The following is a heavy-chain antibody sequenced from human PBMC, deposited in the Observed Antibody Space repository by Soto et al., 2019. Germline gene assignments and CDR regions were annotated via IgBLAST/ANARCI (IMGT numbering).Heavy chain of an antibody. CDR3: ACYPHWGDFGGVIV. CDR2: ISSSSSYI. J-gene: IGHJ4*02. CDR1: GFTFSSYS. D-gene: IGHD3-16*02. V-gene: IGHV3-21*01. Sequence: PVGSLRLSCAASGFTFSSYSMNWVRQAPGKGLEWVSSISSSSSYIYYADSVKGRFTISRDNAKNSLYLQMNSLRAADTAVYYCACYPHWGDFGGVIVWGRGTPVTVSS.